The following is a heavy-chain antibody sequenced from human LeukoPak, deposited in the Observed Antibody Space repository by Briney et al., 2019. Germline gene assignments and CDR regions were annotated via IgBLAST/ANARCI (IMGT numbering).Heavy chain of an antibody. CDR2: IKRDGSFA. D-gene: IGHD5-12*01. Sequence: GGSLRLSCAASGFTFSDYWMAWVRQAPGKGLEWVANIKRDGSFAEYGDSLEGRVIISRDNGENSLFLQMSSLRVEDTAVYHCARWRRDHSEFDFWGQGTLVTVSS. J-gene: IGHJ4*02. CDR3: ARWRRDHSEFDF. V-gene: IGHV3-7*01. CDR1: GFTFSDYW.